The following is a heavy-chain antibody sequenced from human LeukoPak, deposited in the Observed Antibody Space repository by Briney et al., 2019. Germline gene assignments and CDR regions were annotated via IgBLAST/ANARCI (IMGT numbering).Heavy chain of an antibody. CDR3: ARDILNYYYYGMDV. J-gene: IGHJ6*01. CDR1: GGSISSGDYY. Sequence: LSLTCTVSGGSISSGDYYWGWFRQPPGKGLEWVSYISSKNTTIYYADSVKGRFTVSRDNAENSLYLQMNSLRAEDTAVYYCARDILNYYYYGMDVWGQGTTVIVSS. V-gene: IGHV3-11*04. CDR2: ISSKNTTI.